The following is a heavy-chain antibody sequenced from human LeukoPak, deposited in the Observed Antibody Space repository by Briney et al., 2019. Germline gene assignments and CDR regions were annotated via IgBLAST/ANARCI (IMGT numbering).Heavy chain of an antibody. J-gene: IGHJ4*02. CDR3: ARGGADSSGWYVDFDY. Sequence: GGSLRLSCAASGFTFSSYAMHWVRQAPGKGLEWVAVISYDGSNKYYADSVKGRFTISRDNSKNTLYLQMNSLRAEDTAVYYCARGGADSSGWYVDFDYWGQGTLVTVSS. V-gene: IGHV3-30-3*01. D-gene: IGHD6-19*01. CDR2: ISYDGSNK. CDR1: GFTFSSYA.